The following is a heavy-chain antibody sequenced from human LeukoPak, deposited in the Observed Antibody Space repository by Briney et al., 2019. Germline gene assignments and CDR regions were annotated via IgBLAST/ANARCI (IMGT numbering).Heavy chain of an antibody. CDR2: IIPILGIA. Sequence: ASVKVSCKASGGTFSSYAISWLRQAPGQGLEWMGRIIPILGIANYAQKFQGRVTITADKSTSTAYMELSSLRSEDTAVYYCASGWDCTNGVCYAEYFQHWGQGTLVTVSS. CDR1: GGTFSSYA. D-gene: IGHD2-8*01. CDR3: ASGWDCTNGVCYAEYFQH. V-gene: IGHV1-69*04. J-gene: IGHJ1*01.